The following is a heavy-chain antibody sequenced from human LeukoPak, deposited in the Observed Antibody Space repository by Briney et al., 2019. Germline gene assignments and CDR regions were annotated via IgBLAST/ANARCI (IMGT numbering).Heavy chain of an antibody. J-gene: IGHJ6*03. CDR1: GGSFSGYY. V-gene: IGHV4-34*01. CDR2: INHSGST. Sequence: SETLSLTCAVYGGSFSGYYWSWIRQPPGKGLEWIGEINHSGSTYYNPSLKSRVTISVDTSKNQFSLKLSSVTAADTAVYYCARRGRSWMLYYYYYMDVWGKGTTVTISS. D-gene: IGHD6-13*01. CDR3: ARRGRSWMLYYYYYMDV.